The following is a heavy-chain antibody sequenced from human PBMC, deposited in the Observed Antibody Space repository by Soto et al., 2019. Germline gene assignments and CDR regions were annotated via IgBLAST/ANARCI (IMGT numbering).Heavy chain of an antibody. CDR3: ARGIRSVGYAISNWSDY. CDR2: INPSGGST. Sequence: ASVKVSCKASGYTFTTYYMHWVRQAPGQGPEWMGVINPSGGSTTYAQKFQGRVTMTRDTSTSTVYMELYSLRSEDTAVYYCARGIRSVGYAISNWSDYWGQGTLVTVSS. CDR1: GYTFTTYY. V-gene: IGHV1-46*01. D-gene: IGHD2-8*02. J-gene: IGHJ4*02.